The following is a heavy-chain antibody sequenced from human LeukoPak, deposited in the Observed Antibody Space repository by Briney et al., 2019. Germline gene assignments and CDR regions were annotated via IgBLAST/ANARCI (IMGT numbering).Heavy chain of an antibody. D-gene: IGHD3-10*01. Sequence: PRGSLRLSCAASGFTFTNAWMTWVRQAPGQGLEWVGRIKSKGDGETTDYASPVRGRFSMSRDDSKATMYLQMYSLEAEDTAVYYCTTDLGLTMIRGVIAYWGQGALVTVYS. CDR3: TTDLGLTMIRGVIAY. CDR2: IKSKGDGETT. V-gene: IGHV3-15*01. J-gene: IGHJ4*02. CDR1: GFTFTNAW.